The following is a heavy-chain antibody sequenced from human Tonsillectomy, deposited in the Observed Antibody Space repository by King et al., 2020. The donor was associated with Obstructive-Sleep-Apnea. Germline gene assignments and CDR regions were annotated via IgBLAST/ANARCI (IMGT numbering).Heavy chain of an antibody. CDR2: ISYDGSNK. D-gene: IGHD3-22*01. J-gene: IGHJ4*02. CDR1: GFTFSSYA. V-gene: IGHV3-30*04. Sequence: QVQLVESGGGVVQPGRSLRLSCAASGFTFSSYAMHWVRQAPGKGLEWVAVISYDGSNKYYADSVKGRFTISRDTSKNTLYLQMNSLRAEDTAVYYCARDGGGFDYYDTLDYFDYWGQGTLVTVSS. CDR3: ARDGGGFDYYDTLDYFDY.